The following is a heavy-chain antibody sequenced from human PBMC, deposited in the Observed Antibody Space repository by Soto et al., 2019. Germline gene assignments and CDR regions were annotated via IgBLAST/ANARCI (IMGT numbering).Heavy chain of an antibody. Sequence: EVQLVESGGGLVQPGGSLRLSCAASGFTFSSYSMNWVRQATGRGLEWVSYISSGGGTIYYADSVKGRFTISRDNAKNSLYLPINSLSAEDTAVYYCARLYCTGGACPSEYWGQGTLVTVSS. CDR2: ISSGGGTI. D-gene: IGHD2-8*02. CDR1: GFTFSSYS. J-gene: IGHJ4*02. V-gene: IGHV3-48*01. CDR3: ARLYCTGGACPSEY.